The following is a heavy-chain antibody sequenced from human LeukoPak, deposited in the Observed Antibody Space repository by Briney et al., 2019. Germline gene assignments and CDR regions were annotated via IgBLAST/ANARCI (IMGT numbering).Heavy chain of an antibody. CDR1: GLSFSSYA. V-gene: IGHV3-23*01. Sequence: GGSLRLSCAASGLSFSSYAMTWVRQAPGKGLEWVSLITGSGSNTYYADSVKGRFTISRDNSKSTLYLQMNSLRAEDTAVYYCAKDEMYCSGDSRRIYWGQGTLVTVSS. CDR2: ITGSGSNT. CDR3: AKDEMYCSGDSRRIY. J-gene: IGHJ4*02. D-gene: IGHD2-15*01.